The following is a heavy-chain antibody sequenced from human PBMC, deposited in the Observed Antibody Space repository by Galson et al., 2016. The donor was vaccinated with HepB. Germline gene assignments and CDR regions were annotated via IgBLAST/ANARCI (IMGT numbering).Heavy chain of an antibody. J-gene: IGHJ4*02. CDR3: AKDSYGDPTGYFDY. Sequence: SLRLSCAASGFTFSSYGMHWVRQAPGKGLEWVAVISYDGSNKDYADSVKGRFTISRDNSKNTLFLQMHSLRADDTAVYFCAKDSYGDPTGYFDYWGQGALVTVSS. CDR2: ISYDGSNK. V-gene: IGHV3-30*18. D-gene: IGHD4-17*01. CDR1: GFTFSSYG.